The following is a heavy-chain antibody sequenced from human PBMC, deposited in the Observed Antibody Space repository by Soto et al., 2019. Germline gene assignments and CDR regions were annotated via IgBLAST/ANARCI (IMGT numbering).Heavy chain of an antibody. V-gene: IGHV3-53*01. CDR2: IYSGGGT. J-gene: IGHJ4*02. CDR3: ARAREIRIEAAGTWTY. D-gene: IGHD6-13*01. CDR1: GFTVSSNF. Sequence: PGGSLRLSCVASGFTVSSNFMSWVRQAPGKGLEWVSVIYSGGGTHYADSVKGRFTISRDSSMNTLYLQMNSLRAEDTAVYYCARAREIRIEAAGTWTYRGQGSLVTVSS.